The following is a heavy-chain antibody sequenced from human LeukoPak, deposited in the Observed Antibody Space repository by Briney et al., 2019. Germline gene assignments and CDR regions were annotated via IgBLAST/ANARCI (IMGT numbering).Heavy chain of an antibody. V-gene: IGHV3-23*01. Sequence: GGSLRLSCAASGFTFSSYAMSWVRQAPGKGLEWVSAISGSGGSTYYSDSVKGRFTISRDNSKNTLYLQMNSLRAEDTAVYYCAKNFRFLGYYYMDVWGKGTTVTVSS. D-gene: IGHD3-3*01. J-gene: IGHJ6*03. CDR3: AKNFRFLGYYYMDV. CDR1: GFTFSSYA. CDR2: ISGSGGST.